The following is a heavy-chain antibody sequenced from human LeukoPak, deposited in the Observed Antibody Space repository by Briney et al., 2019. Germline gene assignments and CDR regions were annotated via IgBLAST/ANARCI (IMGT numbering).Heavy chain of an antibody. CDR3: ARDGLAAATLHWCFDL. D-gene: IGHD6-25*01. CDR1: GFTFSSYS. Sequence: PGGSLRLSRAASGFTFSSYSINWVRQAPGKGLEWVSSISSSSSYIYYADSVRGRFTISRDNAKNSLYLQMNSLRAEDTAVYYCARDGLAAATLHWCFDLWGRGTLVTVSS. V-gene: IGHV3-21*01. CDR2: ISSSSSYI. J-gene: IGHJ2*01.